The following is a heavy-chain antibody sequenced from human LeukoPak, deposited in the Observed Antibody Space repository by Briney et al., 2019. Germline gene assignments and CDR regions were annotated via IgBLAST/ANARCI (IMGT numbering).Heavy chain of an antibody. D-gene: IGHD6-13*01. J-gene: IGHJ5*02. V-gene: IGHV4-34*01. CDR3: ARVYSSSWYIYWFDP. CDR1: GGSFSGYY. CDR2: INHSGST. Sequence: PSETLFLTCAVYGGSFSGYYWSWLRQPPGKGLEWIGEINHSGSTNYNPSLKSRVTISVDTSKNQFSLKLSSVTAADTAVYYCARVYSSSWYIYWFDPWGQGTLVTVSS.